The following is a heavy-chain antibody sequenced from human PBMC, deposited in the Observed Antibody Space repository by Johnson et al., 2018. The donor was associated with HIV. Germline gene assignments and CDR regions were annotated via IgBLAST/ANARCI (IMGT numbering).Heavy chain of an antibody. CDR3: ARPPPFMGNYGSGSWWAFDI. CDR1: GFTFSSFD. CDR2: IGSADDT. J-gene: IGHJ3*02. V-gene: IGHV3-13*01. Sequence: VQLVESGGGLVQPGGSLRLSCAASGFTFSSFDMRWVRQATGKGLEWVSVIGSADDTNYADSVKGRFTVSRDNSKNTLYLQMNSLRAEDTAVYYCARPPPFMGNYGSGSWWAFDIWGQGTMVTVSS. D-gene: IGHD3-10*01.